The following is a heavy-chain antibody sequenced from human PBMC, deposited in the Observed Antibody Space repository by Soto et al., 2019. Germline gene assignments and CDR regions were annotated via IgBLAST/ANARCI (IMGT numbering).Heavy chain of an antibody. Sequence: ASVKVSCKASGYTFTSYAMHWVRQAPGQRLEWMGWINAGNGNTKYSQKFQGRVTITRDTSASTAYMELSSLRSEDTALYYCASGGCSSTSCYFSFDYWGQGTLVTVSS. D-gene: IGHD2-2*01. CDR2: INAGNGNT. CDR1: GYTFTSYA. CDR3: ASGGCSSTSCYFSFDY. J-gene: IGHJ4*02. V-gene: IGHV1-3*01.